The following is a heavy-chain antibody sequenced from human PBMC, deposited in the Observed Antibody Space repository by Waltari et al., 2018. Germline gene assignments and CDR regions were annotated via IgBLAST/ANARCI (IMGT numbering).Heavy chain of an antibody. D-gene: IGHD3-10*01. Sequence: ELQLVESGGGLLQPGGSVRLSCAASGFTFSSYAMSWVRQAPGNGLGWVAAMSGSGGSTYYADSVKGRFTISRDNSKNTLDLQMNSLRAEDTAVYYWAKDPVAPEYYGSGSYPNFDYWGQGTLVTVSS. V-gene: IGHV3-23*04. CDR1: GFTFSSYA. J-gene: IGHJ4*02. CDR3: AKDPVAPEYYGSGSYPNFDY. CDR2: MSGSGGST.